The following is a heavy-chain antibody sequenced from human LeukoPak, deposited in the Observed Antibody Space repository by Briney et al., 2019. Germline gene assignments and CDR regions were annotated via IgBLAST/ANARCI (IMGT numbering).Heavy chain of an antibody. D-gene: IGHD2-21*02. V-gene: IGHV4-59*08. CDR3: ARHESNVVTPAFDY. J-gene: IGHJ4*02. CDR2: IYYSGTA. Sequence: PSETLSLTCTVSGDSIEGYYWSWIRKPPGKGLEWIGFIYYSGTASYNRSLRGRVTMSVDTSKTLFSLNMRSVTAAATALYCFARHESNVVTPAFDYWGQGNPVTVSS. CDR1: GDSIEGYY.